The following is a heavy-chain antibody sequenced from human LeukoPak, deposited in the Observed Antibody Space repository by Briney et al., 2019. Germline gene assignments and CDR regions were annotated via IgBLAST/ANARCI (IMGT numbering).Heavy chain of an antibody. CDR3: AKAVDGYNYES. D-gene: IGHD5-24*01. J-gene: IGHJ5*02. CDR2: ISGRGGST. CDR1: GFTFSRYA. Sequence: GGSLTLSCAASGFTFSRYAMSWVRHAPGKGLDCVSAISGRGGSTYYADSQKRRLTISRHNSKHTLYLKINCLRAEDTAVYYCAKAVDGYNYESCGQGTLVTVSP. V-gene: IGHV3-23*01.